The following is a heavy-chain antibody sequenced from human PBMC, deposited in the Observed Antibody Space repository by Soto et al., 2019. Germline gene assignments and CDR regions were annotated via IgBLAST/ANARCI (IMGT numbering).Heavy chain of an antibody. CDR1: GFTFSSYS. CDR3: ARGNGRYFGNDY. V-gene: IGHV3-21*01. J-gene: IGHJ4*02. CDR2: ISSSSSYI. D-gene: IGHD3-9*01. Sequence: PGGSLRLSCAASGFTFSSYSMNWVRQAPGKGLEWVSSISSSSSYIYYADSVKGRFTISRDNAKNSLYLQMNSLRAEDTAVYYCARGNGRYFGNDYWGQGTLVTVSS.